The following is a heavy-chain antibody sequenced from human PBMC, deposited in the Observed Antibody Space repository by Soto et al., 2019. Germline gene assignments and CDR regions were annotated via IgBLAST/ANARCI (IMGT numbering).Heavy chain of an antibody. D-gene: IGHD3-3*01. J-gene: IGHJ4*02. Sequence: SETLSLTCTVSGGSISSGGYYWSWIRQHPGKGLEWIGYIYYSGSTYYDPSLKSRVTISVDTSKNQFSLKLSSVTAADTAVYYCARERVTKKRILEWLFGYWGPGTLVTVSS. CDR2: IYYSGST. CDR1: GGSISSGGYY. V-gene: IGHV4-31*03. CDR3: ARERVTKKRILEWLFGY.